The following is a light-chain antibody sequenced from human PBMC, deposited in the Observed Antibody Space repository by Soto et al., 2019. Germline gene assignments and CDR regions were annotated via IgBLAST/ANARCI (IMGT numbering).Light chain of an antibody. J-gene: IGLJ1*01. V-gene: IGLV2-11*01. CDR3: CSYAGSYTFVV. Sequence: QSVLTQPRSVSGSPGQSVTISCTGTSSDVGGYNYVSWCQQHPGKAPKLMIYDVSKRPSGVPDRFSGSKSGNTASLTISGLQAEDEADYYCCSYAGSYTFVVFGTGTKVTVL. CDR1: SSDVGGYNY. CDR2: DVS.